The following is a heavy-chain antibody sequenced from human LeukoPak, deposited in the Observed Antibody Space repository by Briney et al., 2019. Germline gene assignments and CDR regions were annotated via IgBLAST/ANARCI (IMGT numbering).Heavy chain of an antibody. J-gene: IGHJ3*02. Sequence: PGGSLRLSCAASGFTFSIYAMNWVRQAPGKGLEWVSGISDSGGSTYYADSVKGRFTISRDNAKNSLYLQMNSLRAEDTAVYYCARRVEAFDTWGQGTMVTVSS. CDR3: ARRVEAFDT. CDR1: GFTFSIYA. V-gene: IGHV3-23*01. CDR2: ISDSGGST.